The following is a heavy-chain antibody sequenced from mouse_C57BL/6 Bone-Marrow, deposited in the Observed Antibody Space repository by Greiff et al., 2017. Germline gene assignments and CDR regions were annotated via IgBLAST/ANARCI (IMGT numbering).Heavy chain of an antibody. CDR1: GYTFTSYW. CDR2: IYPGSGST. Sequence: VQLQQPGAELVKPGASVKMSCKASGYTFTSYWITWVKQRPGQGLERIGDIYPGSGSTNYNEKFKSKATLTVDTSSSTAYMQLSSLTSEDSAVYYCARSSYGSSHWYFDVWGTGTTVTVSS. J-gene: IGHJ1*03. V-gene: IGHV1-55*01. CDR3: ARSSYGSSHWYFDV. D-gene: IGHD1-1*01.